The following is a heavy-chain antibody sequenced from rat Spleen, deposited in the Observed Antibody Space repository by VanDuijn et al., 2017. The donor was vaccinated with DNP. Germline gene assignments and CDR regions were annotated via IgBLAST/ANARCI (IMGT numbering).Heavy chain of an antibody. J-gene: IGHJ2*01. CDR3: ARSYYDGSYYYGN. CDR1: GYSITSSYT. Sequence: EVQLRESGPGLVKPSQSLSLTCSVTGYSITSSYTWNWVRKFPGNKLEWMGYINNAGSTNYNPSLKSRISITRDTSKNQFFLQVNSVTTEDTATYYCARSYYDGSYYYGNWGRGVMVTVSS. D-gene: IGHD1-12*02. V-gene: IGHV3-3*01. CDR2: INNAGST.